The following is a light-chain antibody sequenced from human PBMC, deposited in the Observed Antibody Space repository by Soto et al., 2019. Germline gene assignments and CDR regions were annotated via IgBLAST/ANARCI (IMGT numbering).Light chain of an antibody. CDR2: GAS. J-gene: IGKJ2*01. CDR3: QQAFSYPRT. V-gene: IGKV1-13*02. CDR1: QGINRA. Sequence: AIQLTQSPSSLSASAGDGVTITCRASQGINRALAWYQQKPGRPPKVLIYGASSLESGVPSRFSGSGYGTDFTLTISSLQPEDFATYYCQQAFSYPRTFGQGTKLE.